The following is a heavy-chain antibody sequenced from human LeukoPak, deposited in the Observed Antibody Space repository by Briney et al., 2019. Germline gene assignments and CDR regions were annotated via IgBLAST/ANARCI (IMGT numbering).Heavy chain of an antibody. V-gene: IGHV4-4*02. D-gene: IGHD2-15*01. Sequence: SETLSLTCGVSGGSITSRDCWSWGRQPPGKGLEWIGEICLDGRIHYTPSLESRISISIDRSKDQFSLNLISVAAADTAIYFCASQGGLRNDFWGQGTLVTVSS. J-gene: IGHJ4*02. CDR2: ICLDGRI. CDR3: ASQGGLRNDF. CDR1: GGSITSRDC.